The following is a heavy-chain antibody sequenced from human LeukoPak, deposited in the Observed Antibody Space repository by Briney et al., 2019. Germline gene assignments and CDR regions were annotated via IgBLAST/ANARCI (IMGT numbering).Heavy chain of an antibody. CDR2: IYTSGST. V-gene: IGHV4-61*02. CDR1: GGSISSGSYY. Sequence: SETLSLTCTVSGGSISSGSYYWSWIRQPAGKGLEWIGRIYTSGSTNYNPSLKSRVTISVDTSKNQFSLKLSSVTAADTAVYYCAREVNYYSFHYWGQGTLVTVSS. J-gene: IGHJ4*02. D-gene: IGHD3-10*01. CDR3: AREVNYYSFHY.